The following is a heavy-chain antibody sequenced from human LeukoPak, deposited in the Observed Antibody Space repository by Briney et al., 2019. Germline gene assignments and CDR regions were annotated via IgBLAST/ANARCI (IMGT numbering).Heavy chain of an antibody. CDR3: ASSRIAVAGINHLRY. V-gene: IGHV1-46*01. J-gene: IGHJ4*02. D-gene: IGHD6-19*01. CDR1: GYTFTSNY. Sequence: ASVKFSCKAFGYTFTSNYMHWVRQAPGQGPEWMGVISPSGGSTTYAQKFQGRVTLTRDMSTSTDYLELSSLRSEDTAVYYCASSRIAVAGINHLRYWGQGTLVTVSS. CDR2: ISPSGGST.